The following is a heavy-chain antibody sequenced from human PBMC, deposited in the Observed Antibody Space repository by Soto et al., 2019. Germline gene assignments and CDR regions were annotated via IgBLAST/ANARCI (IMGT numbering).Heavy chain of an antibody. CDR1: GGTFSSYA. D-gene: IGHD1-1*01. V-gene: IGHV1-69*13. Sequence: PVKVSCKASGGTFSSYAISWVRQAPGQGLEWMGGIIPIFGTANYAQKFQGRVTITADESTSTAYMELSSLRSEDTAVYYCAREAGLEHRLDYWGQGTLVTVSA. CDR2: IIPIFGTA. J-gene: IGHJ4*02. CDR3: AREAGLEHRLDY.